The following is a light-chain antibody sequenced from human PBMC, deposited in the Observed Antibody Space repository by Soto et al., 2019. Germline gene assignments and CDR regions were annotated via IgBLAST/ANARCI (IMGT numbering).Light chain of an antibody. CDR3: ATWDYRLTGEV. CDR2: DNN. CDR1: SSNIGNNY. V-gene: IGLV1-51*01. J-gene: IGLJ2*01. Sequence: QSVLPQPPSVSAAPGQKVTISCSGSSSNIGNNYVSWYQQLPGTAPKLLIYDNNNRPSGIPDRFSGSKSGTSGTLDITVLQTGDEGDYYCATWDYRLTGEVFGVGTKLTAL.